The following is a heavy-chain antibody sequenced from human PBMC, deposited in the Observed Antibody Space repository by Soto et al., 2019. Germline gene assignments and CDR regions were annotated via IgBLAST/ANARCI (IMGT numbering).Heavy chain of an antibody. CDR2: ITSSSSAI. J-gene: IGHJ5*02. CDR3: ARVPGP. CDR1: GFTFSSYS. Sequence: GGSLRLSCAASGFTFSSYSINWVRQAPGKGLEWISYITSSSSAIRYADSVQGRFIISRDNAKNSLYLQMNSLKDEDTAVYYCARVPGPSGQGTLVTVSS. V-gene: IGHV3-48*02.